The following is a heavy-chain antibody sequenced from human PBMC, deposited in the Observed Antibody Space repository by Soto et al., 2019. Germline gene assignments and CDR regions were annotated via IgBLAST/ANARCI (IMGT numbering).Heavy chain of an antibody. D-gene: IGHD3-16*02. Sequence: SLTCAVYGGSFSGYYWSWIRQPPGKGLEWIGEINHSGSTNYNPSLKSRVTISVDTSKNQFSLKLSSVTAADTAVYYCARGPGGVIVNGARGMPHSDAFDIWGQGTMVTVSS. J-gene: IGHJ3*02. CDR2: INHSGST. CDR3: ARGPGGVIVNGARGMPHSDAFDI. CDR1: GGSFSGYY. V-gene: IGHV4-34*01.